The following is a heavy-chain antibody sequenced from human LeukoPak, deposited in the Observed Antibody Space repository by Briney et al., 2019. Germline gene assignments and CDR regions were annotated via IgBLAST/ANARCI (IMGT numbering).Heavy chain of an antibody. CDR1: GFTFSSYA. J-gene: IGHJ4*02. D-gene: IGHD1-26*01. V-gene: IGHV3-23*01. Sequence: GGSLRLSCAASGFTFSSYAMSWVRQAPGKGLEWVSAISGSDGSTYYADSVKGRFTISRDNSKNTLYLQMNSLRAEDTAVYYCAKDPSYSEVFDYWGQGTLVTVSS. CDR3: AKDPSYSEVFDY. CDR2: ISGSDGST.